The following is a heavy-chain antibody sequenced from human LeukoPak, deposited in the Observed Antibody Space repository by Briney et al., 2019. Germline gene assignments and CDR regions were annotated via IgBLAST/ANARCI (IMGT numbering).Heavy chain of an antibody. CDR1: DDSISSSNYY. CDR3: ARDSIRYSYGFFDY. CDR2: IHYGGST. D-gene: IGHD5-18*01. J-gene: IGHJ4*01. Sequence: SETLSLTCSVSDDSISSSNYYWGWIRQPPGKGLEWIGSIHYGGSTYYDPSLKSRVTMSVDTSKNQSSLKLSSVNAADTAVYYCARDSIRYSYGFFDYWGHGTLGTVSS. V-gene: IGHV4-39*07.